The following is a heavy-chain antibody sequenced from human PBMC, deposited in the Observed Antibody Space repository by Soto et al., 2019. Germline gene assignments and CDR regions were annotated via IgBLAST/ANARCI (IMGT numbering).Heavy chain of an antibody. CDR3: AREVGGSASTGVFDY. CDR2: IYGGGAI. D-gene: IGHD2-15*01. J-gene: IGHJ4*02. CDR1: GLTVSSNY. Sequence: EVQLVESGGGLLHPGGSRRLSCAASGLTVSSNYMSWVRQAPGKGLEWVSVIYGGGAIYYADSVKGRFTISRDSSKNTLYLQMNSLRVEDTAVYYCAREVGGSASTGVFDYWGQGTLVTVSS. V-gene: IGHV3-53*01.